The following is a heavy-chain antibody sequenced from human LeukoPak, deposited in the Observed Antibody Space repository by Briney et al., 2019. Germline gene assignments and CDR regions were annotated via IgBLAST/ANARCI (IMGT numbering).Heavy chain of an antibody. J-gene: IGHJ4*02. D-gene: IGHD3-10*01. V-gene: IGHV2-70*11. Sequence: ASGPALVKPTQTLTLTCTFSGFSLSTSGMCVSWIRQPPGKALEWLARIDWDDDKYYSTSLKTRLTISKDTSKNQVVLTMTNMDPVDTATYYCARIRVRSGSLVFDYWGQGTLVTVSS. CDR1: GFSLSTSGMC. CDR2: IDWDDDK. CDR3: ARIRVRSGSLVFDY.